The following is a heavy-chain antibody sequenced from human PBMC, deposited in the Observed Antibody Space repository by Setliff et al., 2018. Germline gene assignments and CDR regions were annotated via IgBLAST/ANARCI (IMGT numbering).Heavy chain of an antibody. V-gene: IGHV4-61*09. CDR1: GGSITSGSNY. Sequence: SETLSLTCTVSGGSITSGSNYWSWIRQPAGRGLEWMGHIDPSGNTNYHPSLRSRVTISRDTSKNQFSLKLTSVTAADTAVYFCARSLSSGSYWNPRPFYSDSWGQGTLVTVS. CDR3: ARSLSSGSYWNPRPFYSDS. D-gene: IGHD3-10*01. J-gene: IGHJ4*02. CDR2: IDPSGNT.